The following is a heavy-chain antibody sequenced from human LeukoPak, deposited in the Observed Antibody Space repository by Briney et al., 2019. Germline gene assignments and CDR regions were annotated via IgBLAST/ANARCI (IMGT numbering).Heavy chain of an antibody. Sequence: GESLKIPCKGSGYSFTSYWIGWVRQMPGKGLEWMGIIYPGDSDTRYSPSFQGQVTISADKSISTAYLQWSSLKASDTAMYYCARRVRYSSSWYFGYWGQGTLVTVSSGYYYMDVWGKGTTVTVSS. J-gene: IGHJ6*03. D-gene: IGHD6-13*01. CDR3: ARRVRYSSSWYFGYWGQGTLVTVSSGYYYMDV. CDR2: IYPGDSDT. V-gene: IGHV5-51*01. CDR1: GYSFTSYW.